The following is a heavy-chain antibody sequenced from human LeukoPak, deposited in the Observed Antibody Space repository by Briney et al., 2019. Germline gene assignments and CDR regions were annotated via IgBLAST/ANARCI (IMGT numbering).Heavy chain of an antibody. CDR1: GGSFSGYY. CDR3: ARGGGMGHYYYMDV. V-gene: IGHV4-34*01. J-gene: IGHJ6*03. Sequence: SETLSLTCAVYGGSFSGYYWSWIRQPPGKGLEWIGEINHSGSTNYNPSLKSRVTISVDTSKNQFSLKLSSVTAADTAVYHCARGGGMGHYYYMDVWGKGTTVTISS. CDR2: INHSGST. D-gene: IGHD5-24*01.